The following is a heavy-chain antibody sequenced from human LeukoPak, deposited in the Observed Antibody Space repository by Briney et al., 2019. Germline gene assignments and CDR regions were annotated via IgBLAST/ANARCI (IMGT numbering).Heavy chain of an antibody. CDR1: GFTFSDHY. Sequence: GGSLRLSCAASGFTFSDHYMSWIRQAPGKGLEWVSYISNDGTTINYADSVKGRFTVSRDNAKNSLYLQMNSLRVEDTAVYYCVRPAHLSDYWGQGTLVTVSS. V-gene: IGHV3-11*04. CDR3: VRPAHLSDY. J-gene: IGHJ4*02. CDR2: ISNDGTTI.